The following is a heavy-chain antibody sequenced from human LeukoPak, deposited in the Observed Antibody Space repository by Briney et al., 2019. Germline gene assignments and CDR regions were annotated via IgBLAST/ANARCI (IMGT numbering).Heavy chain of an antibody. CDR1: GFTFSSYA. J-gene: IGHJ4*02. CDR3: ARGVYIAAAQYGY. CDR2: ISGSGGST. V-gene: IGHV3-23*01. Sequence: PGGSLRLSCAASGFTFSSYAMSWVRQAPGKGLEWVSAISGSGGSTYYADSVKGRFTISRDNSKNTLYLQMNSLRAEDAAVYYCARGVYIAAAQYGYWGQGTLVTVSS. D-gene: IGHD6-13*01.